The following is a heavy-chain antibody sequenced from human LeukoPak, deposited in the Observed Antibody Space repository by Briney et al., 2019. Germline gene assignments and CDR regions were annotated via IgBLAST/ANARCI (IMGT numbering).Heavy chain of an antibody. V-gene: IGHV4-31*03. CDR1: GGSISSGGYY. D-gene: IGHD3-9*01. CDR2: IYYSGST. CDR3: ARSYFDWLLPFDY. J-gene: IGHJ4*02. Sequence: SQTLSLTCTVSGGSISSGGYYWSWIRQHPGKGLEWIGYIYYSGSTYYNPSLKSRVTISVDTSKNQFSLKLSSVTAADTAVYYCARSYFDWLLPFDYWGQGTLVTVSS.